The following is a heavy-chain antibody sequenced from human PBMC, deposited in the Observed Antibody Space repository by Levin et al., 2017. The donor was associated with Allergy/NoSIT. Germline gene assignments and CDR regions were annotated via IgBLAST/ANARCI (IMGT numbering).Heavy chain of an antibody. CDR3: ARDRGYCSGGSCPSQNLFDY. V-gene: IGHV3-7*01. CDR2: TKQDGSEK. J-gene: IGHJ4*02. Sequence: GGSLRLSCEASGFTFSSYWMSWVRQAPGKGLEWVANTKQDGSEKYYVDSMKGRFTISRDNAKSSLYLQMNSLRPEDTAVYYCARDRGYCSGGSCPSQNLFDYWGQGTLVTVSS. CDR1: GFTFSSYW. D-gene: IGHD2-15*01.